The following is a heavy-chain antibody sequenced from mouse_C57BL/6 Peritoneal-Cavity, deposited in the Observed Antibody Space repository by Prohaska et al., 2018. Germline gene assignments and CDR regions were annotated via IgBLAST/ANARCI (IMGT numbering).Heavy chain of an antibody. CDR2: IWRGGST. D-gene: IGHD1-1*01. Sequence: QVQLKQSGPGLVQPSQSLSITCTVSGFSLTSYGVHWVRQSPGKGLEWLGVIWRGGSTDYNVAFMSRLSITKDNSKSQVFVKMNSLQADDTAIYYCAKKEGGYYGAMDYWGQGTSVTVSS. CDR1: GFSLTSYG. V-gene: IGHV2-5*01. CDR3: AKKEGGYYGAMDY. J-gene: IGHJ4*01.